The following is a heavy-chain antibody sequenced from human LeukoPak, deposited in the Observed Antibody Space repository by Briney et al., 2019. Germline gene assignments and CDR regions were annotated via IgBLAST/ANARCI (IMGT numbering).Heavy chain of an antibody. D-gene: IGHD6-19*01. J-gene: IGHJ3*02. CDR1: GFTFSSYG. CDR3: AKGGGGSGWDDAFDI. V-gene: IGHV3-30*18. Sequence: PGGALRLSCAASGFTFSSYGMHWGRQAPGKGLEGGAVISYDGSNKYYADSVKGRFTISRDNSKNTLYLQMNSLRAEDTAVYYCAKGGGGSGWDDAFDIWGQGTMVTVSS. CDR2: ISYDGSNK.